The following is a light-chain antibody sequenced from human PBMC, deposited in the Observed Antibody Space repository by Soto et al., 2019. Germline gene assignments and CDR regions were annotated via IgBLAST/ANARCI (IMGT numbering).Light chain of an antibody. CDR2: GAS. V-gene: IGKV3D-15*01. J-gene: IGKJ1*01. CDR1: QSVSSN. CDR3: QQYDSGPFR. Sequence: EIVMTQSPSTLSVSPGERATLSCRASQSVSSNLAWYQQKPGQAPRLLIYGASTRATGIPDRFSGSASETDFTLTINSLEPEDSAVYYCQQYDSGPFRLGQGTKVDIK.